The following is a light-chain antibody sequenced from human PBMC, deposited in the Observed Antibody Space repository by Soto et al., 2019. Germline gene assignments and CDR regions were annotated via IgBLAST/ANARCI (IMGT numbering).Light chain of an antibody. V-gene: IGLV1-40*01. CDR3: QSYDSSLSVV. J-gene: IGLJ2*01. CDR1: SSNIWAGYD. Sequence: QSVLTQPPSVSGAPGQRVTISCTGSSSNIWAGYDVHWYQQLPGTAPKLLIYGNSNQPSGVPDRFSGSKSGTSASLAITGLQAEDEADYYCQSYDSSLSVVFGGGTKLTVL. CDR2: GNS.